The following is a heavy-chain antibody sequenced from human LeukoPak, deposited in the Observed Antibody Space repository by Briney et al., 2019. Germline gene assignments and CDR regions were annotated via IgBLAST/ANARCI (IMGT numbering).Heavy chain of an antibody. V-gene: IGHV1-2*04. CDR1: GYTFTSYA. CDR2: INPNSGGT. J-gene: IGHJ4*02. CDR3: ARGDLVPFDY. Sequence: ASVKVSCKASGYTFTSYAMNWVRQAPGQGLEWMGWINPNSGGTNYAQKFQGWVTMTRDTSISTAYMELSRLRSDDTAVYYCARGDLVPFDYWGQGTLVTVSS. D-gene: IGHD2-8*02.